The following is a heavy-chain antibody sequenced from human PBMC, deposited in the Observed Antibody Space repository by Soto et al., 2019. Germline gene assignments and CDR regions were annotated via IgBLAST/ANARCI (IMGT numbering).Heavy chain of an antibody. CDR2: IYSGGTT. Sequence: EVQVVESGGGLIQPGGSLRLSCEVSGFSVTANYMSWVRQAPGKGLEWVSVIYSGGTTYYVDSVKGRFSNYRDISKNTLYLQMNCLRAEDTAVYYCHGYGYWGQGTLVTVSS. J-gene: IGHJ4*02. CDR3: HGYGY. CDR1: GFSVTANY. D-gene: IGHD5-12*01. V-gene: IGHV3-53*01.